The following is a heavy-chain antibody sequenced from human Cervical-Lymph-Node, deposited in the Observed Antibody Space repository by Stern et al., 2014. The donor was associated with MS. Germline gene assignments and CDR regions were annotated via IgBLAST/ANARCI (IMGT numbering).Heavy chain of an antibody. CDR1: GGSISSRY. CDR2: ISHSGDT. CDR3: ARLSTAVDF. Sequence: VQLVESGPGLVKPSETLSLTCAVSGGSISSRYWGWIRQPPRKGLEWIGLISHSGDTKYNPSLKSRVTISLDTSKNPFSPKVISVTAADTAVYYCARLSTAVDFWGQGTLVTVSS. V-gene: IGHV4-59*08. J-gene: IGHJ4*02.